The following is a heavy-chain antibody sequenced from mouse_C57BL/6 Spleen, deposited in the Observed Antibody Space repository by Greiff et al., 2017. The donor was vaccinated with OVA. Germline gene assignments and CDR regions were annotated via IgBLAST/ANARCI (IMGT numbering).Heavy chain of an antibody. CDR1: GFTFSSYA. J-gene: IGHJ2*01. V-gene: IGHV5-9-1*02. D-gene: IGHD1-1*01. CDR2: ISSGGDYI. CDR3: TREDGSSGDFDY. Sequence: EVKVVESGEGLVKPGGSLKLSCAASGFTFSSYAMSWVRQTPEKRLEWVAYISSGGDYIYYADTVKGRFTISRDNARNTLYLQMSSLKSEDTAMYYCTREDGSSGDFDYWGQGTTLTVSS.